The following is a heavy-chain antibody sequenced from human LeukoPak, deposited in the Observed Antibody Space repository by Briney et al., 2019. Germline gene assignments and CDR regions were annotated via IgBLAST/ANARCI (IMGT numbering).Heavy chain of an antibody. Sequence: PSETLSLTCTVSGGSVSSVSYYWSWIRQPPGKGLEWIGYIYYSGSSNYNPYLKSRVTISVDTSKNQFSLKLSSVTAADTAVYYCARARHPNWFDPWGQGTLVTVSS. CDR2: IYYSGSS. J-gene: IGHJ5*02. CDR1: GGSVSSVSYY. CDR3: ARARHPNWFDP. V-gene: IGHV4-61*01.